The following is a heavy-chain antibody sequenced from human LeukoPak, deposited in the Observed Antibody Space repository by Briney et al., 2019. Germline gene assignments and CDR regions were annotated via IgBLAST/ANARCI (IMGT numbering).Heavy chain of an antibody. D-gene: IGHD1-26*01. J-gene: IGHJ5*02. CDR1: GGSISSYY. Sequence: SETLSLTCTVSGGSISSYYWSWIRQPPGKGLEWIGYIYYSGSTNYNPSLKSRVTISVDTSKNQFSLKLSSVTAADTAVYYCARLVVGSRFDPRGQGTLVTVSS. CDR3: ARLVVGSRFDP. CDR2: IYYSGST. V-gene: IGHV4-59*01.